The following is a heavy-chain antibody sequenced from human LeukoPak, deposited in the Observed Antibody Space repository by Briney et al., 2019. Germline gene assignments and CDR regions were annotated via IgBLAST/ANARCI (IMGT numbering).Heavy chain of an antibody. D-gene: IGHD5-12*01. CDR1: GGSLSSGGYY. J-gene: IGHJ6*02. CDR2: IYYSGST. CDR3: ASSEATTTPPPYGMDV. V-gene: IGHV4-31*03. Sequence: PSQTLSLTCTVSGGSLSSGGYYWSWIRQHPGKGLEWIGYIYYSGSTYYNPPLKSRVTISVDTSKNQFSLKLSSVTAADTAVYYCASSEATTTPPPYGMDVWGQGTTVTVSS.